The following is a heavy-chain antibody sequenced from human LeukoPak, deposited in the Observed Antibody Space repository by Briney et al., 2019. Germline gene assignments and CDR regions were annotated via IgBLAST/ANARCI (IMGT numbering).Heavy chain of an antibody. D-gene: IGHD2-15*01. CDR1: GFTVSSNY. J-gene: IGHJ5*02. Sequence: GGSLRLSCAASGFTVSSNYMSWVRQAPGKGMEWVSVIYSGGSTYYADSVKGRFIISRDNSKNTLYLQIDSLRAEDTAVYYCAKDLPLGYWPRTPLVLNYFDPWGQGTLVTVSS. CDR2: IYSGGST. CDR3: AKDLPLGYWPRTPLVLNYFDP. V-gene: IGHV3-66*01.